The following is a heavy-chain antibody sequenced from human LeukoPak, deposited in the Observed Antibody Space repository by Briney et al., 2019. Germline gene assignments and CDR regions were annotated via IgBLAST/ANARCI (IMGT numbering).Heavy chain of an antibody. V-gene: IGHV1-69*05. Sequence: SVKVSCKASGGTFNSYAISWVRQGPGQGGEWMGGIIPIFGTANYAQKFQGRVTITTEENTRTAYMELSSLRSEDTAVYYCASLTQEYSSSAYYYMDVWGKGTTVTVSS. J-gene: IGHJ6*03. CDR2: IIPIFGTA. D-gene: IGHD6-13*01. CDR3: ASLTQEYSSSAYYYMDV. CDR1: GGTFNSYA.